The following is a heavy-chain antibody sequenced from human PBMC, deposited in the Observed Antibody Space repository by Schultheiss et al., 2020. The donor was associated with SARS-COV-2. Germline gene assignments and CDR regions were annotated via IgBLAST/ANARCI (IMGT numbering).Heavy chain of an antibody. Sequence: GGSLRLSCAASGFTFSSYGMHWVRQAPGKGLEWVAVIYSGGSTYYADSVKGRFTISRDNAKNSLYLQMNSLRAEDTAVYYCARDPRGIAAAGSPNDYWGQGTLVTVSS. V-gene: IGHV3-NL1*01. CDR1: GFTFSSYG. CDR2: IYSGGST. J-gene: IGHJ4*02. CDR3: ARDPRGIAAAGSPNDY. D-gene: IGHD6-13*01.